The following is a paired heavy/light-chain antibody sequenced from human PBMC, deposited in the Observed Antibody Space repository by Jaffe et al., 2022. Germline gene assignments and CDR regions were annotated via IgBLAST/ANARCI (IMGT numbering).Light chain of an antibody. CDR3: CSYAGRITDVV. J-gene: IGLJ2*01. CDR1: SNDVGNYDL. Sequence: QSALTQPASVSGSPGQSLTISCTGTSNDVGNYDLVSWYQHHPGKAPKLLIYEVSKRPSGLSDRFSGSKSGNTASLTISGLQAEDEANYYCCSYAGRITDVVFGGGTKLTVL. V-gene: IGLV2-23*02. CDR2: EVS.
Heavy chain of an antibody. Sequence: QVQLQESGPGLVKPSETLSLTCDVSGYSISSDFRWGWIRQPPGKGLEWIGSVHHSGLTYYNASLKSRVTISVDTSKNQFSLRLTSVTAADTALYYCAKYDSGHVAHFEYWGRGTLVTVSS. CDR1: GYSISSDFR. CDR2: VHHSGLT. D-gene: IGHD3-10*01. V-gene: IGHV4-38-2*01. J-gene: IGHJ4*02. CDR3: AKYDSGHVAHFEY.